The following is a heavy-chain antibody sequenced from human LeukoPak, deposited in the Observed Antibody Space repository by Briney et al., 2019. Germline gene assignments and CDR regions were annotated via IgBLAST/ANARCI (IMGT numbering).Heavy chain of an antibody. CDR1: GGSISSYY. CDR3: ARGTSRGSYYHIRYFDL. CDR2: IYISGST. D-gene: IGHD3-22*01. J-gene: IGHJ2*01. Sequence: SETLSLTCTVSGGSISSYYWSWIRQPAGKGLEWIGRIYISGSTNYNPSLKSRVTMSVDTSKNQFSLKLTSVTAADTAVYFCARGTSRGSYYHIRYFDLWGRGTLVTVSS. V-gene: IGHV4-4*07.